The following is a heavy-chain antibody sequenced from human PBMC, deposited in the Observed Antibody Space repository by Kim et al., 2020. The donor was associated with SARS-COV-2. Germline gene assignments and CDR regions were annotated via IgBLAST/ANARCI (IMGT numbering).Heavy chain of an antibody. CDR3: ARADGYYYDSSGFFPITNYTYGMDV. CDR1: GFTFSSYS. V-gene: IGHV3-21*01. Sequence: GGSLRLSCAASGFTFSSYSMNWVRQAPGKGLEWVSSISSSSSYIYYADSVKGRFTISRDNAKNSLYLQMNGLRAEDTDVYYCARADGYYYDSSGFFPITNYTYGMDVWGQGTTDTISS. J-gene: IGHJ6*01. CDR2: ISSSSSYI. D-gene: IGHD3-22*01.